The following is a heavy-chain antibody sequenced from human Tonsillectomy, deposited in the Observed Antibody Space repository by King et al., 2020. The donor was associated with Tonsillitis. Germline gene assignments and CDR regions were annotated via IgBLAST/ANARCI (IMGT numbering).Heavy chain of an antibody. CDR3: ARPRGYCSGGSCFPPDY. V-gene: IGHV3-7*03. Sequence: EVQLVESGGDLVQPGGSLRLSCAASGFIFTNYWMSWVRQAPGQGLEWVADISRDGSEKYYGDSVRGRFPISRDNAKNSVYLQMNSLRSEDTAVYYCARPRGYCSGGSCFPPDYWGQGILVTVSS. J-gene: IGHJ4*02. D-gene: IGHD2-15*01. CDR1: GFIFTNYW. CDR2: ISRDGSEK.